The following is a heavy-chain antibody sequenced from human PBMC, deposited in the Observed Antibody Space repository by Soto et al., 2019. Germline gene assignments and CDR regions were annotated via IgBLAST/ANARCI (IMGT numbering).Heavy chain of an antibody. Sequence: GGSLRLSCAASGFTFSSYSMNWVRQAPGKGLEWVSSISSSSSYIYYADSVKGRFTISRDNAKNSLYLQMNSLRAEDTAVYYCARDRGAFSYYYDSSGYLPGAFDIWGQGTMVTVS. J-gene: IGHJ3*02. CDR1: GFTFSSYS. CDR2: ISSSSSYI. CDR3: ARDRGAFSYYYDSSGYLPGAFDI. D-gene: IGHD3-22*01. V-gene: IGHV3-21*01.